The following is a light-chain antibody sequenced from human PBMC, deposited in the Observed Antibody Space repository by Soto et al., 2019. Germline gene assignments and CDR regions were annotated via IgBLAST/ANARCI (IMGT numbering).Light chain of an antibody. CDR1: HSVSSY. CDR3: QQRSNWPYT. J-gene: IGKJ2*01. CDR2: EAS. Sequence: EIVLPQSPATLSLSPGERATLSGRASHSVSSYLAWSQQNPAQAPRLLLHEASNRATGIPARFSGSGSGTDFTITISRLEPEDFAVYYCQQRSNWPYTFGQGTKLEIK. V-gene: IGKV3-11*01.